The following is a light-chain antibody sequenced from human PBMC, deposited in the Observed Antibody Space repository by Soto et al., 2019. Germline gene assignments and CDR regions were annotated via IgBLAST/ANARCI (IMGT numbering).Light chain of an antibody. CDR1: QDIFKF. Sequence: DIQMRQPPSSLLAFIGATFTISCLASQDIFKFLVWYQQTPGRIPKVLRYAPSTLRPGVPSRFSGSGSGRNFTLTISGLQPEDVATYYCQNYHSAPATFGQGTRVEIK. V-gene: IGKV1-27*01. J-gene: IGKJ1*01. CDR2: APS. CDR3: QNYHSAPAT.